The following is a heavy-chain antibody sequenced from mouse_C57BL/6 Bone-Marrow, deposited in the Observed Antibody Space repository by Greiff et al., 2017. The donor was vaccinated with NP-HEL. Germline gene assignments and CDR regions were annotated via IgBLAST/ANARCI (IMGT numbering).Heavy chain of an antibody. V-gene: IGHV1-52*01. CDR1: GYTFTSCW. D-gene: IGHD1-1*01. J-gene: IGHJ1*03. Sequence: QVQLQQPGAELVRPGSSVKLSCKASGYTFTSCWMHWVKQRPIQGLEWIGNIDPSDSETHYNQKFKDKATLTVDKSSSTAYMQLSSLTSEDSAVYYCARDSYYYGSSWYFDVWGTGTTVTVSS. CDR3: ARDSYYYGSSWYFDV. CDR2: IDPSDSET.